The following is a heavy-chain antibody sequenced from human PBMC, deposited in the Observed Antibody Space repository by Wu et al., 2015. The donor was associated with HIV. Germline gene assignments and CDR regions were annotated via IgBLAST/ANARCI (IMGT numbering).Heavy chain of an antibody. V-gene: IGHV1-2*06. CDR1: GYTFTAFY. CDR2: INANSGET. J-gene: IGHJ4*02. D-gene: IGHD2-15*01. CDR3: AREEDLGYCSVTDCYFDS. Sequence: QVQLVQSGAEVKKPGASVKVSCKASGYTFTAFYVHWVRQAPGQGLEWMGRINANSGETKFSQKFQGRVIMARDTSISTAYMEVRSLRSDDTAVYYCAREEDLGYCSVTDCYFDSWGQGTLVTVSS.